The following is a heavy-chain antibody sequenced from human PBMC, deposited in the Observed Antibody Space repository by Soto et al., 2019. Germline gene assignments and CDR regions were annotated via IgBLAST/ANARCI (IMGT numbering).Heavy chain of an antibody. CDR3: ARAEQQLGTNWFDP. Sequence: QVQLQESGPGLVKPSETLSLTCTVSGGSISSYYWSWIRQPPGKGLEWIGYIYYSGSTNYNPSLKSRVTISVDTSKNQFSLKLSSVTAADTAVYYCARAEQQLGTNWFDPWGQGTLVTVSS. D-gene: IGHD6-13*01. V-gene: IGHV4-59*08. J-gene: IGHJ5*02. CDR1: GGSISSYY. CDR2: IYYSGST.